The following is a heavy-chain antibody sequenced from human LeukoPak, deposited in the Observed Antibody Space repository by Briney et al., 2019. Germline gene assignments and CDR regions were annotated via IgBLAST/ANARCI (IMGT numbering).Heavy chain of an antibody. V-gene: IGHV3-30-3*01. J-gene: IGHJ4*02. D-gene: IGHD3-10*01. CDR2: ISYDGSNK. CDR3: VFGDGSGSYYEYYFDY. CDR1: GFSFSDYY. Sequence: GGSLRLSCVASGFSFSDYYMNWIRQAPGKGLEWVAVISYDGSNKYYADSVKGRFTISRDNSKNTLYLQMNSLRAEDTAVYYCVFGDGSGSYYEYYFDYWGQGTLVTVSS.